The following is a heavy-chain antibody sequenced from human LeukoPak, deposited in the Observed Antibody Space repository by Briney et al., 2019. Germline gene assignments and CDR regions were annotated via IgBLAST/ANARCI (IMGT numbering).Heavy chain of an antibody. CDR2: ISSSSSNI. Sequence: GGSLRLSCAASGFTFSSYSMYWVRQAPGKGLEWVSYISSSSSNIYYADSVKGRFTISRDNAKNSFYLQMNSLRAEDTALYYGARDRGGIGYYMDVWGKGTTVTVSS. J-gene: IGHJ6*03. CDR3: ARDRGGIGYYMDV. D-gene: IGHD3-16*02. CDR1: GFTFSSYS. V-gene: IGHV3-48*01.